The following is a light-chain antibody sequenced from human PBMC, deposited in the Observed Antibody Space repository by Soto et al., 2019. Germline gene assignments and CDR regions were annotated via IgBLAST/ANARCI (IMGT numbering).Light chain of an antibody. CDR3: QQYDNLPIT. CDR1: QDISNY. Sequence: DIHMTQSPSSLSASVGYRLTITCQASQDISNYLNWYQQKPGKAPKLLIYDASNLETGVPSRFSGSGSGTDFTFTISSLQPEDIETYYCQQYDNLPITFGQGPRLEIK. V-gene: IGKV1-33*01. CDR2: DAS. J-gene: IGKJ5*01.